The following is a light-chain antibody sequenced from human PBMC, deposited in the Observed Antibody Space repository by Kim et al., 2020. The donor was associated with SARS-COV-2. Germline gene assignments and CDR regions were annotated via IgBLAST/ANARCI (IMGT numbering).Light chain of an antibody. V-gene: IGLV10-54*01. CDR2: RNN. J-gene: IGLJ3*02. CDR3: SAWDSSLSVWV. CDR1: SNNVGDQG. Sequence: QAGLTQPPSVFKGLRQTATLTCTGNSNNVGDQGAAWLQQHQGHPPRLLSYRNNNRPSGISERFSASRSGNTASLTITGLQPEDEADYYCSAWDSSLSVWVFGGGTQLTVL.